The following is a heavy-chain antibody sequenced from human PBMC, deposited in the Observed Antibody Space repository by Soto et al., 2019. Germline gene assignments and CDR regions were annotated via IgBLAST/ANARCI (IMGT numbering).Heavy chain of an antibody. D-gene: IGHD3-22*01. Sequence: SETLSLTCAVSGGSISGDHWNWIRQPPGKGLEWIAYVSSSGSTKYNPSLKSRVTISIDTTKNQFSLRLSSVTAADTAVYYCASGFYDSRGYSEAFDIWGQGTKVTVSS. CDR1: GGSISGDH. CDR2: VSSSGST. J-gene: IGHJ3*02. CDR3: ASGFYDSRGYSEAFDI. V-gene: IGHV4-59*01.